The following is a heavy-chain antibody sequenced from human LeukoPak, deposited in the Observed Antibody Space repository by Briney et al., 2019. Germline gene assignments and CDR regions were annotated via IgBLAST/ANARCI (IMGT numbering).Heavy chain of an antibody. CDR3: ARGTDYYYGTTYSIDY. J-gene: IGHJ4*02. Sequence: GESLKISCKGSGYSSTSYWIGWVRQMPGKGLEWMGIVYLGDSDTRYSPSFQGQVTISADKSITTAYLQWSSLKASDTAMYYCARGTDYYYGTTYSIDYWGQGTLVTVSS. D-gene: IGHD2/OR15-2a*01. CDR1: GYSSTSYW. CDR2: VYLGDSDT. V-gene: IGHV5-51*01.